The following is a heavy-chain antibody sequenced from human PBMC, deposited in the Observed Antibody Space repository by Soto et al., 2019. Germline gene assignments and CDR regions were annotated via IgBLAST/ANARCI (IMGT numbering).Heavy chain of an antibody. D-gene: IGHD6-19*01. Sequence: SDPRSLPWHVSGGSLSGCYCSWIRQSPGKGLEWLGYVYYTGSTNYSPSLRSRVSISVDTSKNEFSLRLSSVTAADTAVYFCARSVAVPGAHIDYWGQGTKGTVS. CDR1: GGSLSGCY. CDR2: VYYTGST. V-gene: IGHV4-59*01. CDR3: ARSVAVPGAHIDY. J-gene: IGHJ4*02.